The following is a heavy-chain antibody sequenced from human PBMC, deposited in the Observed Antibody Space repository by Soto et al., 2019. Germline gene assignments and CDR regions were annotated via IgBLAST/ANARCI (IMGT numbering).Heavy chain of an antibody. CDR2: TYFRSKWYN. CDR1: GDSVSSNTAS. J-gene: IGHJ5*02. CDR3: AKEDNLGPKTGYAFDP. D-gene: IGHD5-12*01. Sequence: SRTLSLTCAISGDSVSSNTASWNWIRQSPSRGLEWLGRTYFRSKWYNDYAVSVKRRIIINPDTSTNQFSLQLNSVTPEDTAVYFCAKEDNLGPKTGYAFDPWGQGIMVTVSS. V-gene: IGHV6-1*01.